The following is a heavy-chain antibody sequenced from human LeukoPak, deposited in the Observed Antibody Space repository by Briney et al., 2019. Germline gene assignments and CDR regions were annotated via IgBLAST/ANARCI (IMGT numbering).Heavy chain of an antibody. J-gene: IGHJ4*02. CDR3: AKDRNTMIVVGDFDY. V-gene: IGHV3-23*01. D-gene: IGHD3-22*01. CDR1: GFTFSGYA. CDR2: ISGSGGST. Sequence: PGGSLRLSCAASGFTFSGYAMSWVRQAPGKGLEWVSAISGSGGSTYYADSVKGRFTISRDNSKNTLYLQMNSLRAEDTAVYYCAKDRNTMIVVGDFDYWGQGTLVTVSS.